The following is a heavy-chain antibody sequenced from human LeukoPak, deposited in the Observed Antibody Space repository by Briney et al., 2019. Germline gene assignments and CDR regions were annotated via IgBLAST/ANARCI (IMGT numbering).Heavy chain of an antibody. CDR3: VREWSRFTPPDY. Sequence: GGSLRLSCAASGFTFSSYSMNWVRQAPGKGLEWVSSISSSSSYIYYADSVKGRFTISRDNAKNSLYLQMNSLRAEDTAVYYCVREWSRFTPPDYWGQGTLVTVSS. CDR2: ISSSSSYI. V-gene: IGHV3-21*01. J-gene: IGHJ4*02. D-gene: IGHD2-8*01. CDR1: GFTFSSYS.